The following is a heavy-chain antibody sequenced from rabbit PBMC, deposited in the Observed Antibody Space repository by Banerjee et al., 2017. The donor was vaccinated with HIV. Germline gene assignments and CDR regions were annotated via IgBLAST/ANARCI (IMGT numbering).Heavy chain of an antibody. CDR3: ARDRNAGYGDYEFNL. V-gene: IGHV1S45*01. J-gene: IGHJ4*01. CDR2: IYTNSGST. D-gene: IGHD2-1*01. Sequence: QQQLEESGGGLVKPGGTLTLTCKASGIDFSGSGCMCWVRQAPGKGLEWIACIYTNSGSTYYASWAKGRFTISETSSTTVTLQMTSLTAADTATYFCARDRNAGYGDYEFNLWGPGTLVTVS. CDR1: GIDFSGSGC.